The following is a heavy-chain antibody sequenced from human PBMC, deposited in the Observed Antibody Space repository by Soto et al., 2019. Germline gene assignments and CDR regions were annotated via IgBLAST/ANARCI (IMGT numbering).Heavy chain of an antibody. CDR2: VSGDNGNT. V-gene: IGHV1-18*01. Sequence: QVQLVQSGAEVKKPGTSVKVSCTASGYTFSSHGISWVRQAPGQGLQWIGWVSGDNGNTNYAQSLQGRVTMTTDTSPNTGYMELRSLRSDDTAVYYWARDLGYCRSGTCQREWFVPWCQGTLVIVSS. CDR3: ARDLGYCRSGTCQREWFVP. D-gene: IGHD2-15*01. CDR1: GYTFSSHG. J-gene: IGHJ5*02.